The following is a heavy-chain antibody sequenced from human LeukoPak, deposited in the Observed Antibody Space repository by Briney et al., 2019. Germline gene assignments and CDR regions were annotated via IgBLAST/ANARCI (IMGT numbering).Heavy chain of an antibody. CDR1: SGSFSGYY. D-gene: IGHD3-10*01. J-gene: IGHJ4*02. V-gene: IGHV4-34*01. CDR3: ARGYGSGSYYAY. CDR2: INHSGSA. Sequence: TETLSLTCAVYSGSFSGYYWSRIRQPPGKGLEWIGEINHSGSANYNPSLKSRVTISLDTSKNQFSLKLSSVTAADTAVYYCARGYGSGSYYAYWGQGTLVTVSS.